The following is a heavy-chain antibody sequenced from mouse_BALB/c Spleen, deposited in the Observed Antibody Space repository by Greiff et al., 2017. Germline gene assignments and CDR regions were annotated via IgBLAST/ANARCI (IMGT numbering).Heavy chain of an antibody. J-gene: IGHJ4*01. V-gene: IGHV1S29*02. CDR2: IYPYNGGT. CDR3: ARHFLYAMDY. Sequence: EVQRVESGPELVKPGASVKISCKASGYTFTDYNMHWVKQSHGKSLEWIGYIYPYNGGTGYNQKFKSKATLTVDNSSSTAYMELRSLTSEDSAVYYCARHFLYAMDYWGQGTSVTVSS. CDR1: GYTFTDYN.